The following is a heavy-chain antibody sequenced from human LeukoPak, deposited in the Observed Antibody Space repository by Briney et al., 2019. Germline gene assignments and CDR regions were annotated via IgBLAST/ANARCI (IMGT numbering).Heavy chain of an antibody. CDR2: IPTSGTT. J-gene: IGHJ5*02. D-gene: IGHD3-16*01. CDR1: AGSISTDCYF. Sequence: SETLSLTCTVSAGSISTDCYFWSWIRQPAGKGLEWIERIPTSGTTNYNPSLKSRLTMSVDTSKNQFSLQLTSVTAADTAVYYCARYRLGWFDPWGQGTLVTVSS. V-gene: IGHV4-61*02. CDR3: ARYRLGWFDP.